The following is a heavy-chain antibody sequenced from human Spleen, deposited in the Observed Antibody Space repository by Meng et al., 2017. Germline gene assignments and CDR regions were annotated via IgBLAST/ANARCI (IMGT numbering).Heavy chain of an antibody. J-gene: IGHJ3*02. V-gene: IGHV5-51*01. D-gene: IGHD3-10*01. CDR2: IHPRDSDT. CDR3: AKYVSGSYYWDAFDI. Sequence: GGSLRLSCEGSGYRFTEYWIAWVRQMPGKGLEWMGIIHPRDSDTGYSPSFRGHVTISVDKSINTAYLQWRSLKASDTAMYYCAKYVSGSYYWDAFDIWGQGTMVTVSS. CDR1: GYRFTEYW.